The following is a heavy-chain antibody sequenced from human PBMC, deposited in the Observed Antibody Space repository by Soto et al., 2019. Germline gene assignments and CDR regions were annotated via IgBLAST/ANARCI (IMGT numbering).Heavy chain of an antibody. CDR3: ASHYDSSGYYYRGLDY. CDR2: INPSDGNR. CDR1: GYSFSFYG. D-gene: IGHD3-22*01. V-gene: IGHV1-18*01. Sequence: GASVKVSCKASGYSFSFYGINWVRQAPGQGLEWMGWINPSDGNRNFAQKFEDRVTMTTATSTNTVFLELRSLKSDDTAIYYCASHYDSSGYYYRGLDYWGQGTLVTVSS. J-gene: IGHJ4*02.